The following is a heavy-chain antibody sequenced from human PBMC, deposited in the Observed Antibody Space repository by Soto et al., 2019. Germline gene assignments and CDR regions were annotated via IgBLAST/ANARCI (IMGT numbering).Heavy chain of an antibody. Sequence: GGSLRLSCAASGFAFSSYSMNWVRQAPGKGLEWVSSISSSSSYIYYADSVKGRFTISRDNAKNSLYLQMNSLRAEDTAVYYCARDSSTGTTSHYYYYGMDVWGQGTTVTVSS. CDR3: ARDSSTGTTSHYYYYGMDV. D-gene: IGHD1-1*01. CDR1: GFAFSSYS. V-gene: IGHV3-21*01. J-gene: IGHJ6*02. CDR2: ISSSSSYI.